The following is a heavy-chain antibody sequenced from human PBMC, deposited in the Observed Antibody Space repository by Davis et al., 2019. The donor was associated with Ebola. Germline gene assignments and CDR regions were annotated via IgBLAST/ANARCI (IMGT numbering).Heavy chain of an antibody. J-gene: IGHJ4*02. CDR3: ARDTGGIVGAEFDY. V-gene: IGHV3-33*01. CDR1: GFTLSSYV. D-gene: IGHD1-26*01. CDR2: IWYEGNNK. Sequence: GESLKISCAASGFTLSSYVMHWVRQAPGKGLEWVAVIWYEGNNKYYADSVKGRFTISRDTSKNTVYLQMNSLRAEDTAIYYCARDTGGIVGAEFDYWGQGTLVTVSS.